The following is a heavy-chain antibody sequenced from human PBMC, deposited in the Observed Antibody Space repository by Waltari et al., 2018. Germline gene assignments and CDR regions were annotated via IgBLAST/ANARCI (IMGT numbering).Heavy chain of an antibody. CDR1: GFTFSSYS. V-gene: IGHV3-21*01. CDR3: ARAPGWDCSGGSCYYYGMDV. Sequence: EVQLVESGGGLVKPGGSLRLSCAASGFTFSSYSMNWVRQAPGKGLEWVSSISSSSSYLYSAEAVKGRFTISRDNAKNSLYLQMNSLRAEDTAVYYCARAPGWDCSGGSCYYYGMDVWGQGTTVTVSS. D-gene: IGHD2-15*01. J-gene: IGHJ6*02. CDR2: ISSSSSYL.